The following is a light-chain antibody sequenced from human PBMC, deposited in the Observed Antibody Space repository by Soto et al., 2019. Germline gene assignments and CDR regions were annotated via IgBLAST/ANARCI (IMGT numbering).Light chain of an antibody. J-gene: IGKJ2*01. V-gene: IGKV3-20*01. CDR3: QQYGSSPYT. CDR1: QSVSNDF. Sequence: EIVLTQSPGILSLSPGERATLSCRASQSVSNDFLAWYQQKPGQAPRLLVFGASTRATDVPDRFSGSGSGADFTLTISRLEPEDFAVYYCQQYGSSPYTFGLGTKLEIK. CDR2: GAS.